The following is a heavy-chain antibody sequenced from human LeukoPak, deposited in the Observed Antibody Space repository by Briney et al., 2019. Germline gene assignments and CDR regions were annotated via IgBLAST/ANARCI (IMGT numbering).Heavy chain of an antibody. D-gene: IGHD4-17*01. J-gene: IGHJ4*02. CDR3: ARGLGDYGDYVVDH. Sequence: GGSLRLSCAASGFTFSSYAMHWVRQAPGKGLEWVAVISYDGSNKYYADSVKGRFAISRDNSKNTLYLQMNSLRAEDTAVYYCARGLGDYGDYVVDHWGQGTLVTVSS. CDR1: GFTFSSYA. V-gene: IGHV3-30*09. CDR2: ISYDGSNK.